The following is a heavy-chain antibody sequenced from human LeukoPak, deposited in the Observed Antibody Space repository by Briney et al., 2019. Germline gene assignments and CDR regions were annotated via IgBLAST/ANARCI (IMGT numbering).Heavy chain of an antibody. CDR3: ARGTDYVWGSYRPSLGYYFDY. V-gene: IGHV4-59*08. CDR2: IDYSGST. J-gene: IGHJ4*02. D-gene: IGHD3-16*02. Sequence: PSETLSLTCTVSAGSISSYYWSWLRQPPGKGLEWVGYIDYSGSTNYNPSLKSRITISVDTSKNQFSLKLSSVTAADTAVYYCARGTDYVWGSYRPSLGYYFDYWGQGTLVTVSS. CDR1: AGSISSYY.